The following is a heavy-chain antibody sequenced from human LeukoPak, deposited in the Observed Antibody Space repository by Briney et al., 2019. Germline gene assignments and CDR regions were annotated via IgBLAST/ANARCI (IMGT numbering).Heavy chain of an antibody. V-gene: IGHV3-74*01. CDR1: GFSFSSYW. CDR3: ARERGDPNWFDP. CDR2: IKSDGSST. Sequence: QFGGSLRLSCAASGFSFSSYWMHWVRQAPGKGLAWVSRIKSDGSSTSYADSVKDRFTISRDNAKNTLYLHMNSLRAEDTAVYYCARERGDPNWFDPWGQGTLVTVSS. D-gene: IGHD4-17*01. J-gene: IGHJ5*02.